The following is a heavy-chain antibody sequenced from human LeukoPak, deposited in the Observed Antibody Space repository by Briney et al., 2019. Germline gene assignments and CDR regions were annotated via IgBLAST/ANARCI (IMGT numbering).Heavy chain of an antibody. D-gene: IGHD6-13*01. CDR2: MNPNSGNT. J-gene: IGHJ4*02. Sequence: ASVKVSCRASGYTFTSYDINWVRQATGQGLEWMGWMNPNSGNTGYAQKFQGRVTMTRNTSISTAYMELSSLRSEDTAVYYCARGSPGIAGGDYWGQGTLVTVSS. CDR1: GYTFTSYD. CDR3: ARGSPGIAGGDY. V-gene: IGHV1-8*01.